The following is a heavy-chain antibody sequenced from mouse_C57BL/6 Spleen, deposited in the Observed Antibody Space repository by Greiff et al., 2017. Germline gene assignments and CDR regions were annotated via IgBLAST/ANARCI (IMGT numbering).Heavy chain of an antibody. CDR2: IYPSDSET. D-gene: IGHD1-1*02. Sequence: QVQLQQPGAELVRPGSSVKLSCKASGYTFTSYWMDWVKQRPGQGLEWIGNIYPSDSETHYNQKFKDKATLTVDKSSSTAYMQLSSLTSEDSAVYYCARQTIPYWYFDVWGTGTTVTVSS. CDR1: GYTFTSYW. CDR3: ARQTIPYWYFDV. V-gene: IGHV1-61*01. J-gene: IGHJ1*03.